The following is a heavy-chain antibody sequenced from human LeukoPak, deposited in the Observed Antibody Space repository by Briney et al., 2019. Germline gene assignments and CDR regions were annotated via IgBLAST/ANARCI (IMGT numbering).Heavy chain of an antibody. Sequence: SVKVSRKASGGTFSSYAISWVRQAPGQGLEWMGGIIPIFGTANYAQKFQGRVTITADESTSTAYMELSSLRSEDTAVYYCARGLDIVVVPAAIIYYYYYMDVWGKGTTVTVSS. CDR2: IIPIFGTA. CDR1: GGTFSSYA. J-gene: IGHJ6*03. CDR3: ARGLDIVVVPAAIIYYYYYMDV. D-gene: IGHD2-2*02. V-gene: IGHV1-69*13.